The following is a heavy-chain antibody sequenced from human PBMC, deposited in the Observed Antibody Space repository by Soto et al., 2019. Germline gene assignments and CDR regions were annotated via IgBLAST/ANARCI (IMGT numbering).Heavy chain of an antibody. Sequence: SETLSLTCAVYGGSFSGYQWSWIRQAPGKGLEWIGEINHSGSTNYSPSLKSRVTMSIDTSRNQFSLMLSSVTAADTAIYYCAGYGEVTPRRYGMDVWGQGTTVTVSS. D-gene: IGHD3-16*01. V-gene: IGHV4-34*01. CDR2: INHSGST. CDR3: AGYGEVTPRRYGMDV. J-gene: IGHJ6*02. CDR1: GGSFSGYQ.